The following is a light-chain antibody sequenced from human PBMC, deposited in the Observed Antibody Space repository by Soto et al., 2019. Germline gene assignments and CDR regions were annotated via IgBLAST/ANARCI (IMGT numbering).Light chain of an antibody. CDR2: DAS. J-gene: IGKJ2*01. V-gene: IGKV1-33*01. CDR1: QDISNN. Sequence: DIQMTQSPSSLSASVGDRVTITCQASQDISNNLHWYQLKPGKPPKLLIYDASNLETGVPSRFSGSGSGSDFTFTISNLQPEDVATYYCQQYDDLPRTFSQGTKLQIK. CDR3: QQYDDLPRT.